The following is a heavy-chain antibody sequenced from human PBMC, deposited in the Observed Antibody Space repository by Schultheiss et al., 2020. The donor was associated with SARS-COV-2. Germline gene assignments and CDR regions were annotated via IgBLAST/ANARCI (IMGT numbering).Heavy chain of an antibody. J-gene: IGHJ4*02. CDR3: ARGAYDFWSGYYTDY. Sequence: GGSLRLSCSASGFTFSSYAMHWVRQAPGKGLEYVSAISSNGGSTYYADSVKGRFTISRDNAKNSLYLQMNSLRDEDTAVYYCARGAYDFWSGYYTDYWGQGTLVTVSS. CDR2: ISSNGGST. V-gene: IGHV3-64*04. D-gene: IGHD3-3*01. CDR1: GFTFSSYA.